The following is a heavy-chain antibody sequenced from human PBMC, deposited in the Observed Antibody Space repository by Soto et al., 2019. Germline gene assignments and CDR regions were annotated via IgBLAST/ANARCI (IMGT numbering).Heavy chain of an antibody. CDR1: GYTFTSYG. Sequence: GASVKVSCKACGYTFTSYGMHWVRQAPGQRLEWMGWINAGNGNTKYSQKFQGRVTITRDTSASTAYMELSSLRSEDTAVYYCARDFVDTAMLPYGMDVWGQGTTVTVSS. D-gene: IGHD5-18*01. V-gene: IGHV1-3*01. CDR3: ARDFVDTAMLPYGMDV. J-gene: IGHJ6*01. CDR2: INAGNGNT.